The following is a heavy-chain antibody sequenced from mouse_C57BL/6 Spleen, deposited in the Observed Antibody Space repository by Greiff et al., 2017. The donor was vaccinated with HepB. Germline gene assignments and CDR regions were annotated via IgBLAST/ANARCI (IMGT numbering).Heavy chain of an antibody. J-gene: IGHJ4*01. D-gene: IGHD2-4*01. Sequence: QVQLQQSGAELARPGASVKLSCKASGYTFTSYGISWVKQRTGQGLEWIGEIYPRSGNTYYNEKFKGKATLTADKSFSTAYMELRSLTSEDSAVYFCARVGYYDYGDYAMDYWGQGTSVTVSS. CDR2: IYPRSGNT. CDR1: GYTFTSYG. CDR3: ARVGYYDYGDYAMDY. V-gene: IGHV1-81*01.